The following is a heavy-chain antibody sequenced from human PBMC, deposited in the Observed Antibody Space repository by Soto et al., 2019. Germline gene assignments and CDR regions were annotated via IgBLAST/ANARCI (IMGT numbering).Heavy chain of an antibody. CDR2: IKQDGSEK. D-gene: IGHD6-13*01. J-gene: IGHJ4*02. CDR3: ARESSSWDPYYFDY. Sequence: GGSLRLSCAASGFTFSSYWMSWVRQAPGKGLEWVANIKQDGSEKYYVDSVKGRFTISRDNAKNSLYLQMNSLRAEDTAVYYCARESSSWDPYYFDYWGQGTLVTVSS. CDR1: GFTFSSYW. V-gene: IGHV3-7*03.